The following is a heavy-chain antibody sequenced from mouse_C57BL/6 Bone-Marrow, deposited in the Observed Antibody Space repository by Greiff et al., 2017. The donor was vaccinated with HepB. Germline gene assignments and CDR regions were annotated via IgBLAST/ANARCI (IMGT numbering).Heavy chain of an antibody. CDR2: ISSGGSYT. D-gene: IGHD2-1*01. Sequence: EVKLQESGGDLVKPGGSLKLSCAASGFTFSSYGMSWVRQTPDKRLEWVATISSGGSYTYYPDSVKGRFTISRDNAKNTLYLQMSSLKSEDTAMYYCARPLYGNYPMDYWGQGTSVTVSS. V-gene: IGHV5-6*01. CDR1: GFTFSSYG. J-gene: IGHJ4*01. CDR3: ARPLYGNYPMDY.